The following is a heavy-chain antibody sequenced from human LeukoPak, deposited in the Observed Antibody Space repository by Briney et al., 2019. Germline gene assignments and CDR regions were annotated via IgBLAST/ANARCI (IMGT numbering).Heavy chain of an antibody. CDR1: GFTFSSYS. J-gene: IGHJ4*02. Sequence: GGSLRLSCAASGFTFSSYSMNWVRQAPGKGLEWVSYISSSSSTIYYADSVKGRFTISRDNAKNSLYLQMNSLRAEDTAVYYCARRITMVRGVKGFFDYWGQGTLVTVSS. CDR3: ARRITMVRGVKGFFDY. V-gene: IGHV3-48*01. D-gene: IGHD3-10*01. CDR2: ISSSSSTI.